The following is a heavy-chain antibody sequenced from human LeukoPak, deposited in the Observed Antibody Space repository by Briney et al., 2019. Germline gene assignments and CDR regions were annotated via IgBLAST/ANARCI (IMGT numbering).Heavy chain of an antibody. Sequence: GASVKVSCKASGGTFSIYAISWVRQAPGQGLEWMGRIIPILGIANYAQKFQGRVTITADKSTSTAYMELSSLRSEDTAVYYCARRNDSSGYYYDWGQGTLVTVSS. CDR1: GGTFSIYA. J-gene: IGHJ4*02. CDR3: ARRNDSSGYYYD. D-gene: IGHD3-22*01. V-gene: IGHV1-69*04. CDR2: IIPILGIA.